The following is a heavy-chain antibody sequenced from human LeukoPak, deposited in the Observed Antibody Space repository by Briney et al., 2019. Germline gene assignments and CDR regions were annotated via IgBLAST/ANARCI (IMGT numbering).Heavy chain of an antibody. D-gene: IGHD6-6*01. Sequence: GGSLRLSCAASGSTFSSYSMNWVRQAPGKGLEWVSYISSSSSTIYYADSVKGRFTISRDNAKNSLYLQMNSLRVEDTAVYYCARKQLVGPLGLYYMDVWGKGTTVTVSS. V-gene: IGHV3-48*01. CDR3: ARKQLVGPLGLYYMDV. CDR2: ISSSSSTI. J-gene: IGHJ6*03. CDR1: GSTFSSYS.